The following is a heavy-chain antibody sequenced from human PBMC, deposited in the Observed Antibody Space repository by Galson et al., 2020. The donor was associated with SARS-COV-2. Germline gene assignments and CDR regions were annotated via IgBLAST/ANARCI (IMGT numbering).Heavy chain of an antibody. CDR1: GGSISSYY. Sequence: SETLSLTCTVSGGSISSYYWSWIRQPPGKGLEWIGYIYYSGSTNYNPSLKSRVTISVDTSKNQFSLKLSSVTAADTAVYYCARHGDSSGWSRIYWYFDLWGRGTLVTVSS. D-gene: IGHD6-19*01. V-gene: IGHV4-59*08. J-gene: IGHJ2*01. CDR3: ARHGDSSGWSRIYWYFDL. CDR2: IYYSGST.